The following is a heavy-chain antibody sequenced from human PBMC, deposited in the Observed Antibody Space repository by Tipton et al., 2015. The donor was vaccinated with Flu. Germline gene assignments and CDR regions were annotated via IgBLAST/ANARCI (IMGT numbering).Heavy chain of an antibody. CDR2: IHRYGTT. CDR1: GDSISTDYF. CDR3: ATTTYYYGSGSHDY. D-gene: IGHD3-10*01. V-gene: IGHV4-38-2*01. J-gene: IGHJ4*02. Sequence: TLSLTCVVSGDSISTDYFWGWIRQPPGKGLEWIATIHRYGTTYYNPSLKSRVTISIDTSKNQFSLEMRSVTAADTAVYYCATTTYYYGSGSHDYWGQGTLVTVSS.